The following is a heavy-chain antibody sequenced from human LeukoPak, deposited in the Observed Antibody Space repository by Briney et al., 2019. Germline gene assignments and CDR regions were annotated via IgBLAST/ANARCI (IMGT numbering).Heavy chain of an antibody. J-gene: IGHJ4*02. D-gene: IGHD5-12*01. V-gene: IGHV3-23*01. CDR2: ISGSGGST. Sequence: GGSLRLSCAVSGFTFSSYAMSWVRQAPGKGLEWVSSISGSGGSTYYADSVKGRFTISGDNSKNTLYLQMNSLRVEDQAVYYCAKDAPRRRADIVGPSFDYWGQGTLVTVSS. CDR1: GFTFSSYA. CDR3: AKDAPRRRADIVGPSFDY.